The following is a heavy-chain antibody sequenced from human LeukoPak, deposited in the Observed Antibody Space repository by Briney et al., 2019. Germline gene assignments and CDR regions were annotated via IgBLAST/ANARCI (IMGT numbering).Heavy chain of an antibody. Sequence: SETLSLTCTVSGYSISSGDYWGWIRQPPGKGLEWIGSIYHSGRTYYNPSLKSRVTISVDTSRNQVSLILTSVTAADTAIYYCARVLAWTNWYFDVWGRGTLLTVSS. J-gene: IGHJ2*01. V-gene: IGHV4-38-2*02. D-gene: IGHD1-1*01. CDR1: GYSISSGDY. CDR2: IYHSGRT. CDR3: ARVLAWTNWYFDV.